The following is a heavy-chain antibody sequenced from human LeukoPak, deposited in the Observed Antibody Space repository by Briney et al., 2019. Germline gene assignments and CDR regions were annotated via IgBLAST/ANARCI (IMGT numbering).Heavy chain of an antibody. D-gene: IGHD3-16*01. CDR1: GGSISSYY. CDR2: IYYSGST. Sequence: SETLSLTCTVSGGSISSYYWSWIRQPPGKGLEWIGYIYYSGSTNYNPSLKSRVTISVDTSKNQFSLKLSSVTAADTAVYYCARSPYAYYFDYWGQGTLVTVSS. J-gene: IGHJ4*02. V-gene: IGHV4-59*01. CDR3: ARSPYAYYFDY.